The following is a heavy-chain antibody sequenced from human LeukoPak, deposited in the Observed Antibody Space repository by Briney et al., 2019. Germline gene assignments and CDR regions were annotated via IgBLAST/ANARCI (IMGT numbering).Heavy chain of an antibody. Sequence: GGSLRLSCAASGFTFSDYYMSWIRQAPGKGLEWVSYISSSCSTIYYADSVKGRLTISRDNAKNSLYLQMNSLRAEDTAVYYCARVRTVSGYYYYYMDVWGKGTTVTVSS. CDR1: GFTFSDYY. V-gene: IGHV3-11*01. CDR3: ARVRTVSGYYYYYMDV. D-gene: IGHD4-17*01. CDR2: ISSSCSTI. J-gene: IGHJ6*03.